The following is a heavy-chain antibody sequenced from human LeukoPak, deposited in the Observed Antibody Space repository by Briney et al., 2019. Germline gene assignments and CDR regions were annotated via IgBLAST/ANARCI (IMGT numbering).Heavy chain of an antibody. J-gene: IGHJ4*02. CDR2: INHSGST. Sequence: GSLRLSCAASRFTFSSSSMNWVRQAPGKGLEWIGEINHSGSTNYNPSLKSRVTISVDTSKNQFSLKLSSVTAADTAVYYCARGLFDYWGQGTLVTVSS. V-gene: IGHV4-34*01. CDR1: RFTFSSSS. CDR3: ARGLFDY.